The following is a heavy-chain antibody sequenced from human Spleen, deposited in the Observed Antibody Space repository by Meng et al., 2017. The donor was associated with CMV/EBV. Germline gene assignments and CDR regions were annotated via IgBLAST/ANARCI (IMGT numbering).Heavy chain of an antibody. J-gene: IGHJ6*02. V-gene: IGHV1-8*03. CDR1: GYTFTGYY. CDR3: ARGQQWLVLGTPLYYYYGMDV. CDR2: MNPNSGNT. D-gene: IGHD6-19*01. Sequence: ASVKVSCKASGYTFTGYYMHWVRQAPGQGLEWMGWMNPNSGNTGYAQKFQGRVTITRNTSISTAYMELSSLRSEDTAVYYCARGQQWLVLGTPLYYYYGMDVWGQGTTVTVSS.